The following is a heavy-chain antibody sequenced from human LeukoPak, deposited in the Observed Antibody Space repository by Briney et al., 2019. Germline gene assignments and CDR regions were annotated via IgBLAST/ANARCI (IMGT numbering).Heavy chain of an antibody. CDR1: IGSISSSKW. D-gene: IGHD3-10*01. CDR3: ARDFRETQRRSMRRYYYYYMDV. CDR2: IYLYGTT. V-gene: IGHV4-4*02. Sequence: SETLSLTCSVSIGSISSSKWWSWVRQSPVKGLEWIGEIYLYGTTNYNPSFTGRVTMSVDRSRNQFSLKLTSVTAADTAVYYCARDFRETQRRSMRRYYYYYMDVWGKGTTVTVSS. J-gene: IGHJ6*03.